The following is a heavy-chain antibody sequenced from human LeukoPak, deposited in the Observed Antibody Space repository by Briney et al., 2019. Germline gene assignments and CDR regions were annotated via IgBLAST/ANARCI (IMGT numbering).Heavy chain of an antibody. CDR3: ARGSCTSTSCPLFDY. Sequence: GGSLRLSCAASGFTFSSSWMSWVRQAPGKGLEWVSSLSTDSIYIFYADSVKGRFTISRDNAKNSLFLQMNGLRAEDTAVYYCARGSCTSTSCPLFDYWGQGTLVTVSS. V-gene: IGHV3-21*01. CDR1: GFTFSSSW. J-gene: IGHJ4*02. CDR2: LSTDSIYI. D-gene: IGHD2-2*01.